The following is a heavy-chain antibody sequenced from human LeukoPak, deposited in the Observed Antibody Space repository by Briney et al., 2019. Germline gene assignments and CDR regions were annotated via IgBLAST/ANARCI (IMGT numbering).Heavy chain of an antibody. CDR1: GFTFDDYA. Sequence: GGSLRLSCAASGFTFDDYAMHWVRQAPGKGLEWVSGISWNSGSIGYADSVKGRFTISRDNAKNSLYLQMNSLRAEDTAVYYCARYLSTLHAFDIWGQGTMVTVSS. CDR3: ARYLSTLHAFDI. V-gene: IGHV3-9*01. CDR2: ISWNSGSI. D-gene: IGHD5/OR15-5a*01. J-gene: IGHJ3*02.